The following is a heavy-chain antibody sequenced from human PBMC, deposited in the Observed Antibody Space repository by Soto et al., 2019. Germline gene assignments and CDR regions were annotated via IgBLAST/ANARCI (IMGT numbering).Heavy chain of an antibody. V-gene: IGHV4-59*01. J-gene: IGHJ4*02. CDR2: IYYSGSA. Sequence: SETLSLTCSVSGGYISSYYWNWIRQSPGKGLEWIGNIYYSGSANYNPSLKSRVTISVDTSKNQFSLRLRSVTAADTAVYYCARSVGYCTNGVCHSGGYYFDYWGQGALVTVSS. CDR3: ARSVGYCTNGVCHSGGYYFDY. CDR1: GGYISSYY. D-gene: IGHD2-8*01.